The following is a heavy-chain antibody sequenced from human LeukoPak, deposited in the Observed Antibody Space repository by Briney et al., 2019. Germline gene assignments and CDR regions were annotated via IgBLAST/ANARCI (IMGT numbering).Heavy chain of an antibody. CDR2: IRYDGSNK. J-gene: IGHJ4*02. D-gene: IGHD3-3*01. V-gene: IGHV3-30*02. CDR3: ARASNDFWSGYYSH. CDR1: GFTFSSYG. Sequence: GGSLRLSCAASGFTFSSYGMHWVRQAPGKGLEWVAFIRYDGSNKYYADSVKGRFTISRDKARNSLYLQMNSLRAEDTALYYCARASNDFWSGYYSHWGQGTLVTVSS.